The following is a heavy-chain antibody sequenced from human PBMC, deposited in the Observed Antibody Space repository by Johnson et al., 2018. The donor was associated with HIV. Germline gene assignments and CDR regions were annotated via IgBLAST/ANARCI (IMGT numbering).Heavy chain of an antibody. CDR3: ARAPEVRGVDAFDV. D-gene: IGHD3-10*01. Sequence: QMMLVESGGGLVKPGGSPRLSCAASGFTFSDHYMAWIRQAPGKGLEWVSYISSSGSTIYYADSVKGRFTISRDNAKNSLYLQMNSLRAEDTAVYYCARAPEVRGVDAFDVWGQGTVVTVSS. CDR2: ISSSGSTI. CDR1: GFTFSDHY. V-gene: IGHV3-11*04. J-gene: IGHJ3*01.